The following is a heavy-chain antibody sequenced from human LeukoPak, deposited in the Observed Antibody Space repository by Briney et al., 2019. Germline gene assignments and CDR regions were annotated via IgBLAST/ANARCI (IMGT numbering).Heavy chain of an antibody. J-gene: IGHJ3*02. CDR2: ISTSSSTI. D-gene: IGHD3-10*01. V-gene: IGHV3-48*01. CDR3: ARVGSNDAFDI. CDR1: GFTFSSYT. Sequence: PGGSLRLSCAASGFTFSSYTMNWVRQAPGKGLEWVSYISTSSSTIYYADFVKGRFTISRDNAKNSLYLQMNSLRADDTAVYYCARVGSNDAFDIWGQGTMVTVSS.